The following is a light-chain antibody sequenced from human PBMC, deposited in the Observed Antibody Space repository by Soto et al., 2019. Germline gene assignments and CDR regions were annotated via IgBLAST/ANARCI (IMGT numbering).Light chain of an antibody. CDR1: QSISSW. Sequence: DIQIIQSPSTLSASVGDRVTITCRASQSISSWLAWYQQKPGKAPKLLIYDASSLESGVPSRFSGSGSGTEFTLTISSLQPDDFATYYCQQYNSYSGTFGQGTKV. J-gene: IGKJ1*01. CDR2: DAS. CDR3: QQYNSYSGT. V-gene: IGKV1-5*01.